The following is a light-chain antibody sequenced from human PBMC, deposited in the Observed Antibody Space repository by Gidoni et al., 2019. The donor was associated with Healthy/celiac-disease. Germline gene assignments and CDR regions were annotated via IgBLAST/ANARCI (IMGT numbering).Light chain of an antibody. J-gene: IGKJ1*01. V-gene: IGKV3-11*01. CDR1: PSVSSY. CDR2: DAS. CDR3: QQRSNWPPWT. Sequence: EIVFTQSPATPSLSPGERATLSRRASPSVSSYLAWCQQKPGQAPRALIYDASNRATGLPARFSGSGSGTDFTLTVSSLEPEDFAVYYCQQRSNWPPWTFGQGTKVEIK.